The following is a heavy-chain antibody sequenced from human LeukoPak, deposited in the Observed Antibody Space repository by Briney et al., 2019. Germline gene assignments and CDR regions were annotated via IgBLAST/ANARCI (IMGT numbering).Heavy chain of an antibody. CDR3: ANLFVGDYGVDDGDAFDI. V-gene: IGHV1-18*01. D-gene: IGHD4-17*01. Sequence: GASVKVSCTASGYTFTSYGISWVRQAPGQGLEGMGWISAYNGNTNYAQKLQGRVTMTTDTSTSTAYMELRSLRSDDTAVYYCANLFVGDYGVDDGDAFDIWGQGTMVTVSS. CDR2: ISAYNGNT. J-gene: IGHJ3*02. CDR1: GYTFTSYG.